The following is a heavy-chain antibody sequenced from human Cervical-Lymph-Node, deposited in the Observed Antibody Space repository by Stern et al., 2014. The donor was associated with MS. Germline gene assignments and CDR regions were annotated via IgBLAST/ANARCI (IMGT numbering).Heavy chain of an antibody. CDR1: GFTFSSYG. Sequence: VQLVESGGGVVQPGRSLRLSCAASGFTFSSYGMHWVRQAPGKGLEWVAVISYDGSNKYYAASVKGRLTISRDNYKNTLHLQMNSLRAEDTAVYYCAKVGSGWFPWGQGTLVTVSS. CDR3: AKVGSGWFP. J-gene: IGHJ5*02. CDR2: ISYDGSNK. D-gene: IGHD6-19*01. V-gene: IGHV3-30*18.